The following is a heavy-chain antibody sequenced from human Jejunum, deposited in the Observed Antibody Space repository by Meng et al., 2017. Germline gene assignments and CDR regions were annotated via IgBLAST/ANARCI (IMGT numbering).Heavy chain of an antibody. V-gene: IGHV4-39*01. Sequence: QLQLQESGAGLVKASETLSLTCTVSGGSISGSYDYWCWIRQPPGKGLDWTGTISYSGSTYYNPSLTSRVTISMDTSKNQFSLKLSSVTAADTAVYYCARHFSGSGTWFFDSWGQGALVTVSS. CDR2: ISYSGST. CDR1: GGSISGSYDY. J-gene: IGHJ4*02. CDR3: ARHFSGSGTWFFDS. D-gene: IGHD3-10*01.